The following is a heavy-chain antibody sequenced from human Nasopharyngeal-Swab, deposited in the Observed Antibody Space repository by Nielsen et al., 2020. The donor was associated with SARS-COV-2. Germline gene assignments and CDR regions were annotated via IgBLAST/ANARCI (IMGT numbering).Heavy chain of an antibody. CDR1: GYTFTDYY. CDR3: ARDYYDNYDSDY. V-gene: IGHV1-2*02. D-gene: IGHD3-22*01. Sequence: ASVKVSCKTSGYTFTDYYIHWMRQVPGQGLEWVGCINPDSGDTKYAQKFQGRVTVTRDRSRSTAHLELSRLRSDDTAVYYCARDYYDNYDSDYWGQGTLVTVSS. CDR2: INPDSGDT. J-gene: IGHJ4*02.